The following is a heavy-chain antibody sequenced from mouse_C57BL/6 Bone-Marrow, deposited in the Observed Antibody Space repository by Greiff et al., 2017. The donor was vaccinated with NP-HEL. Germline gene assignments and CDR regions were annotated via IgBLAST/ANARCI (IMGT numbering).Heavy chain of an antibody. D-gene: IGHD1-1*01. J-gene: IGHJ1*03. CDR2: INPNNGGT. CDR3: ARDRRHYYGSSACYWYFDV. CDR1: GYTFTDYN. Sequence: DVKLQESGPELVKPGASVKIPCKASGYTFTDYNMDWVKQSHGKSLEWIGDINPNNGGTIYNQKFKGKATLTVGKSSSTAYMELRSLTSEDTAVYDCARDRRHYYGSSACYWYFDVWGTGTTVTVSS. V-gene: IGHV1-18*01.